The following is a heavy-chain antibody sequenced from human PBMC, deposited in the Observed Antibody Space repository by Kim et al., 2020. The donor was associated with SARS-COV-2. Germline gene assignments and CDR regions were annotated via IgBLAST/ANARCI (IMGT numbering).Heavy chain of an antibody. J-gene: IGHJ4*01. CDR1: GFAFGDYA. CDR3: TSGGGSGRYYFDY. V-gene: IGHV3-49*03. Sequence: GGSLSLSCIASGFAFGDYAMSWFRQAPGQGLEWVGFIRNKAYGGTTEYAASVKGTFTISRDDSKSIAYLQMDSLKTEDTAVYYCTSGGGSGRYYFDYWG. CDR2: IRNKAYGGTT. D-gene: IGHD3-10*01.